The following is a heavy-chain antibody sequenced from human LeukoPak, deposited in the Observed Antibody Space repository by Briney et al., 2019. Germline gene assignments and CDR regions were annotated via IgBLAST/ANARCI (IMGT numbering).Heavy chain of an antibody. CDR1: GFTFSSYS. CDR2: IKEDGSEK. J-gene: IGHJ4*02. CDR3: ARGRFNYDSTGYSSFYH. D-gene: IGHD3-22*01. Sequence: GGSLRLSCAASGFTFSSYSMNWVRQAPGKGLEWVANIKEDGSEKYYVDSVMGRFTISRDNAKNSQYLEMNSLRAEDTAVYYCARGRFNYDSTGYSSFYHWGQGTLVTVSS. V-gene: IGHV3-7*01.